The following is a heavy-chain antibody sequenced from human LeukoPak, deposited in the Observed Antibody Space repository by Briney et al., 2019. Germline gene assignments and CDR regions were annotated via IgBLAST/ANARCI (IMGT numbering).Heavy chain of an antibody. Sequence: SETLSLTCTVSGGSISSSSYYWGWIRQPPGKGLEWIGGIYYSGSTYYNPSLKSRVTISVNTSKNQFSLKLSSVTAADTAVYYCARGRGSGSYLELHFDYWGQGTLVTVSS. J-gene: IGHJ4*02. V-gene: IGHV4-39*07. CDR3: ARGRGSGSYLELHFDY. D-gene: IGHD1-26*01. CDR1: GGSISSSSYY. CDR2: IYYSGST.